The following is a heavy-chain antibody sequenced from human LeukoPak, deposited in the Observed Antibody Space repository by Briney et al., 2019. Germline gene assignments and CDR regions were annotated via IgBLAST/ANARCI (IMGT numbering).Heavy chain of an antibody. D-gene: IGHD3-22*01. Sequence: SETLSLTCTVSGDSISSSSYYWGWIRQPPGKGLEWIGSIYYSGSTYYNPSLKSRVTISVDTSKNQFSLKLSSVTAADTAVYYCARDPRYYYDSSDYAFDIWGQGTMVTVSS. CDR3: ARDPRYYYDSSDYAFDI. V-gene: IGHV4-39*07. CDR2: IYYSGST. J-gene: IGHJ3*02. CDR1: GDSISSSSYY.